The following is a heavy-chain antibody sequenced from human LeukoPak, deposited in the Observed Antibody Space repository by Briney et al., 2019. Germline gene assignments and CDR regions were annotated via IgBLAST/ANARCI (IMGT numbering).Heavy chain of an antibody. D-gene: IGHD3-10*01. CDR3: ARGTNTMVRGVIIDY. V-gene: IGHV1-2*02. J-gene: IGHJ4*02. Sequence: ASVKVSCKASGYTFTGYYMHWVRQAPGQGLEWMGWINHNSGGTNYAQKFQGRVTMTRDTPISTAYMELSRLRSDDTAVYYCARGTNTMVRGVIIDYWGQGTLVTVSS. CDR1: GYTFTGYY. CDR2: INHNSGGT.